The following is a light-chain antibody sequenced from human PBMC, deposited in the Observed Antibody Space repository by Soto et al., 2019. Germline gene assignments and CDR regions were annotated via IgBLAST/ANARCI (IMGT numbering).Light chain of an antibody. J-gene: IGKJ1*01. CDR3: QHYGSSPRT. V-gene: IGKV3-20*01. CDR1: QSASSSY. CDR2: GTS. Sequence: EIVLTQFPGTLSLSPGARATLSCRASQSASSSYLAWCQQKPGQTPRLLIYGTSSRATGIPDRFSGSGSGTDFTLTISRLEPEDFAVYYCQHYGSSPRTFGQGTRVEIK.